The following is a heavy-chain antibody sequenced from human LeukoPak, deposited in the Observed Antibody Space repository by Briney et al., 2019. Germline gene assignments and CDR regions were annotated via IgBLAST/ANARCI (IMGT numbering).Heavy chain of an antibody. CDR2: MYPGDSDI. CDR1: GYRFTNYW. J-gene: IGHJ4*02. V-gene: IGHV5-51*01. D-gene: IGHD5-12*01. Sequence: GESLKICCKGSGYRFTNYWIGWVRQMPGKGLEWMGIMYPGDSDIRYSPSFQGQVTISADNSISTAYLQWNSLEASDTAMYYCARHQSGEVAGYWGQGTLVTVSS. CDR3: ARHQSGEVAGY.